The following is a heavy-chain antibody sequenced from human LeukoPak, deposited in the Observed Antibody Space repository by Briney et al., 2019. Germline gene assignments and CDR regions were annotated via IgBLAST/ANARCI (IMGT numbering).Heavy chain of an antibody. CDR2: INHSGST. J-gene: IGHJ4*02. CDR3: ARGRMNSSSWYRGRLYYFDY. D-gene: IGHD6-13*01. Sequence: SETLSLTCAVYGGSFSGYYWSWIRQPPGKVLEWIREINHSGSTNYNPSLKSRVTISVDTSKNQFSLKLSSVTAADTAVYYCARGRMNSSSWYRGRLYYFDYWGQGTLVTVSS. CDR1: GGSFSGYY. V-gene: IGHV4-34*01.